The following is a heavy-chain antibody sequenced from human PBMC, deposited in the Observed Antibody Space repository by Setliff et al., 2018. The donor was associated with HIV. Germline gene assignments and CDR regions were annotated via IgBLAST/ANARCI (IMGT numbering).Heavy chain of an antibody. CDR1: GFTFSNAW. J-gene: IGHJ4*02. CDR2: IKSKTDGGTT. D-gene: IGHD3-10*01. CDR3: TTDPMSRYYYGSGSYYLLSFDY. V-gene: IGHV3-15*01. Sequence: GSLRLSCAASGFTFSNAWMSWVRQAPGKGLEWVGRIKSKTDGGTTDYAAPVKGRFTISRDDSKNTLYLQMNSLKTEDTAVYYCTTDPMSRYYYGSGSYYLLSFDYWGQGTLVTVSS.